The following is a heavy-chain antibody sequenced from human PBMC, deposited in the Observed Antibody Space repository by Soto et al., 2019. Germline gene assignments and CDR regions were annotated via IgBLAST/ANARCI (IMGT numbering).Heavy chain of an antibody. Sequence: SETLSLTCTVSGGSISSGDCYWSWIRQPPGKGLEWIGYIYYSGSTYYNPSLKSRVTISVDTSKNQFSLKLSSVTAAGTAVYYCARGPRYYDFWSGSDARRDAFDIWGQGTMVTVSS. CDR3: ARGPRYYDFWSGSDARRDAFDI. J-gene: IGHJ3*02. CDR2: IYYSGST. V-gene: IGHV4-30-4*01. CDR1: GGSISSGDCY. D-gene: IGHD3-3*01.